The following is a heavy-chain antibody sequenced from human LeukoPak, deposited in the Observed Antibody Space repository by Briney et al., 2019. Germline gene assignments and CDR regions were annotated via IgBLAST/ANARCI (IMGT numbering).Heavy chain of an antibody. CDR3: ASSRDLYHDAFTSYWYFDV. J-gene: IGHJ2*01. Sequence: SETLSLTCAVYGASFRAYYWSWIRQAPGKGLECIGEINDSGHARYNASLQSRVTMSVDTSKNQFSLKLKSVTAADTAVYYCASSRDLYHDAFTSYWYFDVWGRGSLVTASS. V-gene: IGHV4-34*01. CDR1: GASFRAYY. D-gene: IGHD3-3*01. CDR2: INDSGHA.